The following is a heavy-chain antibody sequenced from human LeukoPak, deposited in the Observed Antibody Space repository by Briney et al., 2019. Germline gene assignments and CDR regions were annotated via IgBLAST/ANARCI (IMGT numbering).Heavy chain of an antibody. V-gene: IGHV4-39*01. Sequence: SETLSLICTVSGGSISSSSYHWGWIRQPPGKGLERVGSIYYSGSTYYNPSLQSRVTISVDTSKNQFSLKLSSVSAADTAVYFCATGNRGVYPNWFDPWGQGTLVTVSS. CDR3: ATGNRGVYPNWFDP. J-gene: IGHJ5*02. D-gene: IGHD1-14*01. CDR2: IYYSGST. CDR1: GGSISSSSYH.